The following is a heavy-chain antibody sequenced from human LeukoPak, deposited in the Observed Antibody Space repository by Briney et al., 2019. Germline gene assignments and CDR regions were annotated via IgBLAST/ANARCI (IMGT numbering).Heavy chain of an antibody. D-gene: IGHD6-19*01. CDR3: ARSSGWYHRGPDYYYYYMDV. CDR2: ISGSGVNT. J-gene: IGHJ6*03. Sequence: GGSLRLSCAASGFTFRSYGMNWVRQAPGKGLEWVSAISGSGVNTYYADSVKGRFTISRDNAKNSLYLQMNSLRAEDTAVYYCARSSGWYHRGPDYYYYYMDVWGKGTTVTVS. V-gene: IGHV3-23*01. CDR1: GFTFRSYG.